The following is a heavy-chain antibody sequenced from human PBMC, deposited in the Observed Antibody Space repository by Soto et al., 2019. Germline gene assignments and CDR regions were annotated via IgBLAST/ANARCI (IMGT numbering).Heavy chain of an antibody. J-gene: IGHJ4*02. V-gene: IGHV4-59*01. D-gene: IGHD3-10*01. CDR1: GGSISSYY. CDR2: IYYSGST. Sequence: QVQLQESGPGLVKPSETLSLTCTVSGGSISSYYWSWIRQPPGKGLELIGYIYYSGSTDYNPSLKIRVTISVDSSKHQFSLSLSSVTAADTAVYYCASSMDRGVIPDYWGQGTLVTVSS. CDR3: ASSMDRGVIPDY.